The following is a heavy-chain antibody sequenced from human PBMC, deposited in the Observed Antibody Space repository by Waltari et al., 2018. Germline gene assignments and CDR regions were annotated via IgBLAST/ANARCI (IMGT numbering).Heavy chain of an antibody. CDR2: INSVGGAI. V-gene: IGHV3-74*01. D-gene: IGHD2-15*01. CDR1: GFTFSSYY. CDR3: ASLTGWSDTIDY. J-gene: IGHJ4*02. Sequence: EVHLVESGGGLVQPGGSLRPSCAASGFTFSSYYMHWVRQAPGKGLEWLSHINSVGGAIDYADSVKGRFTISRDNAKNTLYLHMNGLRVEDSAVYYCASLTGWSDTIDYWGQGTLVTVSS.